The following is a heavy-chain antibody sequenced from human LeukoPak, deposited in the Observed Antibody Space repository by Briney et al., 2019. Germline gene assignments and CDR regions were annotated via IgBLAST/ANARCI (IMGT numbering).Heavy chain of an antibody. J-gene: IGHJ4*02. D-gene: IGHD3-16*01. CDR1: GGTFISYA. CDR3: ARDPSGGYVPYFDY. CDR2: IIPILGIT. Sequence: SVKVSCKASGGTFISYAISWVRQAPGQGLEWMGRIIPILGITNYAQKFQGRVTITADKSTSTAYMELSSLRSDDTAVYYCARDPSGGYVPYFDYWGQGTLVTVSS. V-gene: IGHV1-69*04.